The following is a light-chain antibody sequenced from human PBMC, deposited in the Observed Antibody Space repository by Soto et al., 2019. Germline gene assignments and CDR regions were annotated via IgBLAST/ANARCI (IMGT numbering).Light chain of an antibody. CDR1: SSNIGSHT. Sequence: QSVLTQPPSASGTPGQRVSISCFGSSSNIGSHTVSWYQQFPGTAPGAAPKLLMYGGNQRPSGVPDRFSGSASGTSAALAISFVQSEDEADYYCAVWDDSRNALLIGGGTKLTVL. CDR2: GGN. J-gene: IGLJ2*01. CDR3: AVWDDSRNALL. V-gene: IGLV1-44*01.